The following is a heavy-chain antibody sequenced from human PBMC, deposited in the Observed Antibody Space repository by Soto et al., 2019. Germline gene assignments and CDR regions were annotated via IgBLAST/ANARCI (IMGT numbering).Heavy chain of an antibody. J-gene: IGHJ6*02. D-gene: IGHD6-25*01. Sequence: PSETLSLTCTVSGGSISSSSYYWGWIRQPPGKGLEWIGSIYYSGSTYYNPSLKRRATISVDTSKNQFSLKLSSVTAADTAVYYCARYNNGIAAGAYYYGMDVWGQGTRVTFSS. CDR3: ARYNNGIAAGAYYYGMDV. CDR1: GGSISSSSYY. CDR2: IYYSGST. V-gene: IGHV4-39*01.